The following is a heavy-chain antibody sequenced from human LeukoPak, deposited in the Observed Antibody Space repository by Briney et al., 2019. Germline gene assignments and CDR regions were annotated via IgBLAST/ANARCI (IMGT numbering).Heavy chain of an antibody. D-gene: IGHD3-22*01. CDR1: GYTFTSYD. J-gene: IGHJ3*02. CDR3: ARPYDSSGYYYSDAFDI. CDR2: MNPNSGNT. Sequence: ASVKVSCKASGYTFTSYDINWVRQATGQGLEWMGWMNPNSGNTGYAQKFQGRVTMTRNTSISTAYTELSSLRSEDTAVYYCARPYDSSGYYYSDAFDIWGQGTMVTVSS. V-gene: IGHV1-8*01.